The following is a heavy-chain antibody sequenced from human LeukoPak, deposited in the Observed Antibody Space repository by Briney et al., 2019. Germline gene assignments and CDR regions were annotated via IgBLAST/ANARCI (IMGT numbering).Heavy chain of an antibody. J-gene: IGHJ4*02. CDR3: ARSIIGTRSKFDY. CDR2: VYYSGST. CDR1: AGSISSSSFY. V-gene: IGHV4-61*03. Sequence: PSETLSLTCTVSAGSISSSSFYWSWIRQPPGKGLEWIGYVYYSGSTNYNPSLKSRVTISVDTSKNHFSLKLSSVTAADTAVYSCARSIIGTRSKFDYWGQGTLVTVSS. D-gene: IGHD1/OR15-1a*01.